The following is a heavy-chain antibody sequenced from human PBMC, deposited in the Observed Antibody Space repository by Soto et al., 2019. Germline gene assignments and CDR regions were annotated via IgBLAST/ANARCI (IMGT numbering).Heavy chain of an antibody. CDR1: GYTFTSYA. Sequence: GASVKVSCKASGYTFTSYAMRWVRQAPGQRLEWKGWINAGNGNIKYSQKFKGRVNITRDTSASTAYMELSSLRSEDTAVYYCARDGVSSTEYTWNYGTYFDYWGQGALVTVSS. D-gene: IGHD1-7*01. V-gene: IGHV1-3*01. CDR3: ARDGVSSTEYTWNYGTYFDY. CDR2: INAGNGNI. J-gene: IGHJ4*02.